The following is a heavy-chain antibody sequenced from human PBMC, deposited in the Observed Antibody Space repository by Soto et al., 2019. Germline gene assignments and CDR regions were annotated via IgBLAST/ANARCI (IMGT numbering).Heavy chain of an antibody. CDR3: AKGSGTSTSPLDH. D-gene: IGHD2-2*01. V-gene: IGHV3-23*01. J-gene: IGHJ4*02. CDR1: GFPFSSYA. Sequence: PVGSLRLSCAASGFPFSSYALTLGRPASGKGLEWVSAISTGGSNTYYADSVKGRFTISRDNSKNTLYLQMNSLRAEDTALYYCAKGSGTSTSPLDHWGQGTLVTVSS. CDR2: ISTGGSNT.